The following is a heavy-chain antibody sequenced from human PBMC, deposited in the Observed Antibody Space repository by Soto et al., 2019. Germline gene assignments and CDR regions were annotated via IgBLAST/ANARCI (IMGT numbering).Heavy chain of an antibody. CDR3: ARGPRYCSTTTCFSGVTWFDP. D-gene: IGHD2-2*01. J-gene: IGHJ5*02. Sequence: WASLKVFCKAYGYTFTSYGISWARQAPGQGIEWMGWISSYNGNTNYAQKVQGRVTLTTDTSTSTTYMELRSLRSDDTAVYYCARGPRYCSTTTCFSGVTWFDPWGQGTLVTVSS. CDR1: GYTFTSYG. CDR2: ISSYNGNT. V-gene: IGHV1-18*04.